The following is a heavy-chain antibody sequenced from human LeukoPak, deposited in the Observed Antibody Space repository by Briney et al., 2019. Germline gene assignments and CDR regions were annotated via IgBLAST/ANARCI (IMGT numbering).Heavy chain of an antibody. CDR3: ATGNYSYSRGYYTFGY. CDR2: INGDGSTT. V-gene: IGHV3-74*01. Sequence: GGSLRLSCAASGFTFSQYWMHWVRQVPGKGLVWVSLINGDGSTTNYADFVKGRFTISRDNAKNTLSLQVNSLRAEDTAVYYCATGNYSYSRGYYTFGYWGQGTLVTVSS. CDR1: GFTFSQYW. J-gene: IGHJ1*01. D-gene: IGHD3-22*01.